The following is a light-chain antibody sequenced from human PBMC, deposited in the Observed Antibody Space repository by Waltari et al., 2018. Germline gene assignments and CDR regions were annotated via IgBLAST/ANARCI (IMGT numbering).Light chain of an antibody. CDR3: SSYRMSSTLGV. CDR1: SSHVGSYNR. J-gene: IGLJ2*01. Sequence: QSVLTQPPSVSGSPGQSLTISCPGTSSHVGSYNRVSWYQQSPGTAPKLIIYEVSNRPSGVPDRFSGSKSGNTASLTISGLQAEDEADYYCSSYRMSSTLGVLGGGTKLTVL. CDR2: EVS. V-gene: IGLV2-18*02.